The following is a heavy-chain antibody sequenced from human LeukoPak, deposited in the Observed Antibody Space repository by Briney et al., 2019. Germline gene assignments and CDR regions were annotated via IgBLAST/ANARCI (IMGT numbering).Heavy chain of an antibody. V-gene: IGHV5-51*01. D-gene: IGHD2-15*01. J-gene: IGHJ3*02. CDR2: IYPGDSDT. Sequence: GESLKISCTGSRYRLTRYWIGWVRQMHGKGLEWMGIIYPGDSDTRYSPSFQGQVTMSADKTISTAYMQWSSLKASDIATYYCARLWGYCSGGSCHDPFDIWGQGTKVTVSS. CDR1: RYRLTRYW. CDR3: ARLWGYCSGGSCHDPFDI.